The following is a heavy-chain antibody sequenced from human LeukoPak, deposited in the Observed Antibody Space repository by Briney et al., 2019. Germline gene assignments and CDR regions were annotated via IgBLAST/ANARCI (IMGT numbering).Heavy chain of an antibody. Sequence: SETLSLTCTVSGGSISSYYWSWIRQPPGKGLEWIGYIYYSGSTDYNPSLKSRVTISVDTSKNQFSLKLSSVTAADTAVYYCARDLSSITRRRHDAFDIWGQGTMVTVSS. V-gene: IGHV4-59*01. D-gene: IGHD1-20*01. CDR1: GGSISSYY. J-gene: IGHJ3*02. CDR3: ARDLSSITRRRHDAFDI. CDR2: IYYSGST.